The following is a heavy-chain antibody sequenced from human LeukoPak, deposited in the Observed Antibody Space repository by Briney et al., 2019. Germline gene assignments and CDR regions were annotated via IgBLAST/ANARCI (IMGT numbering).Heavy chain of an antibody. CDR2: IYYSGST. CDR1: GGSISSYY. V-gene: IGHV4-59*08. J-gene: IGHJ4*02. Sequence: SETLSLTCTVSGGSISSYYWSWIRQPPGKGLEWIGYIYYSGSTNYNPSLKSRVTISVDTSKNQFSLKLSSVTAADTAVYYCARHHPDYYDSSGYFSSTTTLFDYWGQGTLVTVSS. D-gene: IGHD3-22*01. CDR3: ARHHPDYYDSSGYFSSTTTLFDY.